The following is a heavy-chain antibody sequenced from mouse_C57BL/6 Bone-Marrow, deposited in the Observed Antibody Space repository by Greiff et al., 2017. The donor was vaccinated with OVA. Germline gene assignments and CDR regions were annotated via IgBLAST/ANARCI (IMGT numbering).Heavy chain of an antibody. CDR3: ARIITTVVAFYYYAMDY. J-gene: IGHJ4*01. CDR2: IWWDDDK. V-gene: IGHV8-8*01. Sequence: ESGPGILQPSQTLSLTCSFSGFSLSTFGMGVGWIRQPSGKGLEWLAHIWWDDDKYYNPALKSRLTISKDTSKNQVFLKIANVDTADTATYYCARIITTVVAFYYYAMDYWGQGTSVTVSS. D-gene: IGHD1-1*01. CDR1: GFSLSTFGMG.